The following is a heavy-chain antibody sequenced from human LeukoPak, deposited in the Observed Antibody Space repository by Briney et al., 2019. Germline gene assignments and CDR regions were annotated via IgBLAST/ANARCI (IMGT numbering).Heavy chain of an antibody. J-gene: IGHJ4*02. CDR3: ATYFYGEYGSYYFDY. Sequence: SETLSVTCAVSGAFITNSHWWSWARQPPGKGLEWIGEIYHSGTTNYNPSLKSRVTMSVDKSKNQFSLKLSSVTAADTAVYYCATYFYGEYGSYYFDYWGQGTLVTVSS. D-gene: IGHD4-17*01. V-gene: IGHV4-4*02. CDR2: IYHSGTT. CDR1: GAFITNSHW.